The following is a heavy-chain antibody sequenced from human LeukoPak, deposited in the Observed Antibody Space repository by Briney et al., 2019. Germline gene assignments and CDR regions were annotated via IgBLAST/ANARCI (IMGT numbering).Heavy chain of an antibody. CDR3: AREIFWSGYYSNLHFDY. V-gene: IGHV3-48*04. Sequence: GGSLRLSCAASGFTFSSYAMSWVRQAPGKGLEWVSYISSSSSTIYYADSVKGRFTISRDNAKNSLYLQMNSLRAEDTAVYYCAREIFWSGYYSNLHFDYWGQGTLVTVSS. CDR2: ISSSSSTI. D-gene: IGHD3-3*01. CDR1: GFTFSSYA. J-gene: IGHJ4*02.